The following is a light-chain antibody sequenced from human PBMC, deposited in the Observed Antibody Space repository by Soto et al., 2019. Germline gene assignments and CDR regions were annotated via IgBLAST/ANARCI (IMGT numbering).Light chain of an antibody. Sequence: EIVLTQSPATLSLSPGERATLSCRASQSVSSYLAWYQQKPGQAPRLLICDASSRATGIPARFSGSGAGTDCTLTISSLEPEDFAVYYCQQRSNWPHTFGQGTKLEIK. V-gene: IGKV3-11*01. CDR1: QSVSSY. CDR2: DAS. CDR3: QQRSNWPHT. J-gene: IGKJ2*01.